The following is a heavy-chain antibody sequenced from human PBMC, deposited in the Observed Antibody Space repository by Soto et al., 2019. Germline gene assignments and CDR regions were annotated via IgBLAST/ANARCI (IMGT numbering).Heavy chain of an antibody. CDR3: YTYCGGDWNLKS. CDR1: GFSFSRYW. CDR2: INSGGSIT. V-gene: IGHV3-74*01. Sequence: GGSLRLSCAASGFSFSRYWMHWVRQAPGKGLMWVSPINSGGSITDYADSVKGRFTISRDNAKNTLYLQMNRPSAEDTAVYFCYTYCGGDWNLKSRGPGTLVTSPQ. J-gene: IGHJ4*02. D-gene: IGHD2-21*01.